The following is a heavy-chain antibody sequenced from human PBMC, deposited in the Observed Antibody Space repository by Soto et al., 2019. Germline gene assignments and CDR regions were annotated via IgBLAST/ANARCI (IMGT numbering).Heavy chain of an antibody. Sequence: GGSLRLSCAASGFTFSSYAMHWVHQAPGKGLEWVAVISYDGSNKYYADSVKGRLTISRDNSKNTLYLQMNSLRAEDTAVYYCARAGSLGYCSSTSCYGDFDYWGQGTLVTVSS. J-gene: IGHJ4*02. CDR3: ARAGSLGYCSSTSCYGDFDY. D-gene: IGHD2-2*01. CDR2: ISYDGSNK. CDR1: GFTFSSYA. V-gene: IGHV3-30-3*01.